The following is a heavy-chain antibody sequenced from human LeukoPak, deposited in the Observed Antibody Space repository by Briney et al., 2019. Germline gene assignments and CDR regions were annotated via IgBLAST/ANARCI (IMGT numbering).Heavy chain of an antibody. D-gene: IGHD7-27*01. Sequence: GGSLRLSCAASGFTFSSYEMIWVRQAPGKGLEWVSYIGTSGSSIYYADSVKGRFTISRDNAKNSLYLQMNSLRDEDTAVYYCARDEKLRTGVWYFDYWGQGTLVTVSS. J-gene: IGHJ4*02. V-gene: IGHV3-48*03. CDR2: IGTSGSSI. CDR1: GFTFSSYE. CDR3: ARDEKLRTGVWYFDY.